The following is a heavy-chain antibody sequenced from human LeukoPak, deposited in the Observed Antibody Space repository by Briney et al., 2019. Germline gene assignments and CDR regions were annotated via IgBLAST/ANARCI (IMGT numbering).Heavy chain of an antibody. CDR3: AREPEGAAAGTFDY. V-gene: IGHV3-66*01. D-gene: IGHD6-13*01. CDR2: IYSGGST. J-gene: IGHJ4*02. CDR1: GFTVSSNY. Sequence: GGSLRLSCAASGFTVSSNYMSWVRQAPGKGLEWVSVIYSGGSTYYADSVKGRFTISRDNSKNTLYLQMNSLRAEDTAVYYCAREPEGAAAGTFDYWGQGTLVTVSS.